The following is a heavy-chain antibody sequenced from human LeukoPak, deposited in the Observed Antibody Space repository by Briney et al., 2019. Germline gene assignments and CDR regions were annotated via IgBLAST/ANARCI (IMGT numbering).Heavy chain of an antibody. D-gene: IGHD5-24*01. J-gene: IGHJ4*02. V-gene: IGHV3-30*02. CDR2: IRHDGSNK. Sequence: GGSLRLSCTTSGFIFSNYGMHWVRQAPGQGLEWVSFIRHDGSNKYYADSVKGRCTISRDNSKKTVYLRMNSLRAEDTAVYYCAKDRWLQGYFDYWGQGTLVTVSS. CDR1: GFIFSNYG. CDR3: AKDRWLQGYFDY.